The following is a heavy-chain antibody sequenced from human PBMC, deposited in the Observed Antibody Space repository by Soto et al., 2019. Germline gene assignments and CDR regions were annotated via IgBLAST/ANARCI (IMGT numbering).Heavy chain of an antibody. D-gene: IGHD6-6*01. CDR3: ARQGGSYPPYWFDP. J-gene: IGHJ5*02. CDR1: GGSISSYY. CDR2: IYYGGST. V-gene: IGHV4-59*01. Sequence: SETLSLTCTVSGGSISSYYWSWIRQPPGKGLEWIGYIYYGGSTNYNPSLKSRVTISVDTSKNQFSLKLSSVTAADTAVYYCARQGGSYPPYWFDPWGQGTLVTVSS.